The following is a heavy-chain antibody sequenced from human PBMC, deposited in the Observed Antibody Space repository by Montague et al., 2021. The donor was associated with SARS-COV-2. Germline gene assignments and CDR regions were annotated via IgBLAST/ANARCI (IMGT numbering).Heavy chain of an antibody. CDR3: ASDWSAWYGYFDN. Sequence: SLRLSCAASGFTFSDRYMSWIRQPPGKGLEWVSSISGSGTTIYYADSVRGRFTIPRDSATNSLYLQMNSLRADDTALYFCASDWSAWYGYFDNWGQGTLVTVSS. CDR1: GFTFSDRY. V-gene: IGHV3-11*01. CDR2: ISGSGTTI. D-gene: IGHD6-19*01. J-gene: IGHJ4*01.